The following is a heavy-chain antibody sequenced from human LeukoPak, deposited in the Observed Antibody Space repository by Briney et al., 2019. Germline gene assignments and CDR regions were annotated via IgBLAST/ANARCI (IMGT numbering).Heavy chain of an antibody. CDR3: ARETDGYNPTPDY. D-gene: IGHD5-24*01. CDR1: GYTFTSYA. V-gene: IGHV1-3*01. CDR2: INAGNGNT. Sequence: ASVKVSCKASGYTFTSYAMHWVRQAPGQRLEWMGWINAGNGNTKYSQKFQGRVTITRDTSASTAYMELSSPRSEDTAVYYCARETDGYNPTPDYWGQGTLVTVSS. J-gene: IGHJ4*02.